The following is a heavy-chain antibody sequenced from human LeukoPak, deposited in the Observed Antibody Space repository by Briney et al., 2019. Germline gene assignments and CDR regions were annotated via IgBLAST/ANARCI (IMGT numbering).Heavy chain of an antibody. CDR3: ARGIGDHAAFDY. V-gene: IGHV3-74*01. Sequence: GGSLRLSCAASGFTFSSYWMHWVRQAPGKGLVWVSRINTDGSSTSYADSVKGRFTISRGNAKNTLYLQMNSLRAEDTAVYYCARGIGDHAAFDYWGQGTLVTVSS. D-gene: IGHD2-21*02. J-gene: IGHJ4*02. CDR1: GFTFSSYW. CDR2: INTDGSST.